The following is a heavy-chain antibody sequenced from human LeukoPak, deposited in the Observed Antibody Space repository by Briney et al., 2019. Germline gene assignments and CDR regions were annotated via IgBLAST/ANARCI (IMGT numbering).Heavy chain of an antibody. CDR2: IYYSGST. CDR3: ARSHGDY. Sequence: SETLSLTCTVSGGSISSSNYYWGWIRQPPGKGLEWIGNIYYSGSTYYNPSLKSRVTISVDTSKNQFSLKLSSVAAADTAVYYCARSHGDYWGQGTLVTVSS. V-gene: IGHV4-39*01. J-gene: IGHJ4*02. CDR1: GGSISSSNYY.